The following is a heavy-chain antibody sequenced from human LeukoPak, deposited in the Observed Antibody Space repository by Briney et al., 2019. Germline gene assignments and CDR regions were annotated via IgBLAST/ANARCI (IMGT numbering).Heavy chain of an antibody. J-gene: IGHJ4*02. V-gene: IGHV4-59*01. CDR3: ARADSGSYLFDY. CDR2: IYYSGST. Sequence: SETLSLTCTVSGGSISSYYWSWIRQPPGKGLEWIGYIYYSGSTNYNPSLKSRVTISVDTSKYQFSLKLSSVTAADTAVYYCARADSGSYLFDYWGQGTLVTVSS. CDR1: GGSISSYY. D-gene: IGHD1-26*01.